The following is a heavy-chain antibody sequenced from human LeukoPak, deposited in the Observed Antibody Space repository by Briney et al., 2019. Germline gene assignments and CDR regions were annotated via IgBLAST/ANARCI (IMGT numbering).Heavy chain of an antibody. CDR3: ARASYFYYDILTRPAPYYYYYYGMDV. D-gene: IGHD3-9*01. CDR1: GFTFRSYS. J-gene: IGHJ6*02. V-gene: IGHV3-21*04. CDR2: ISASSRNI. Sequence: GGSRRLSCEASGFTFRSYSMNWVRQAPGKGLEWLSSISASSRNINYADSVKGRFTISRDDAMHSPYLQMNSLRAEDTAVYYCARASYFYYDILTRPAPYYYYYYGMDVWGQGTTVTVSS.